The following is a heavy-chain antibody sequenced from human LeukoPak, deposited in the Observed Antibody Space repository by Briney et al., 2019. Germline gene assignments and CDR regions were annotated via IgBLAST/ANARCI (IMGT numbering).Heavy chain of an antibody. V-gene: IGHV3-23*01. D-gene: IGHD4-23*01. CDR3: VKYTGNSILVRFDY. CDR1: GFTFSSYA. CDR2: ISGSGSGT. Sequence: QPGGSLRLSCAASGFTFSSYAMTWVRQAPGKGLEWVSGISGSGSGTYYADSVKGRFTISRDNSKTTLYLQMNSLRAEDTALYYCVKYTGNSILVRFDYWGQGTLVTVSS. J-gene: IGHJ4*02.